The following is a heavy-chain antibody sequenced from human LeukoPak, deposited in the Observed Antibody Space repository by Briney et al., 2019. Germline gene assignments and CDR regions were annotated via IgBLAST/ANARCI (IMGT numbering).Heavy chain of an antibody. V-gene: IGHV3-30*02. CDR1: GFTFSSYG. Sequence: GGSLRLSCAASGFTFSSYGMHWVRQAPGKGLGWVAFIRYDGSNKYYADSVKGRFTISRDNSKNTLYLQMNSLRAEDTAVYYCAPTPSTSGGYWGQGTLVTVSS. D-gene: IGHD2-2*01. CDR3: APTPSTSGGY. J-gene: IGHJ4*02. CDR2: IRYDGSNK.